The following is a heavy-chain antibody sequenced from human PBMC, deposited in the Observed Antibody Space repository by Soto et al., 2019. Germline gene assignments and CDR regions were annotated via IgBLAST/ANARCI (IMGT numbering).Heavy chain of an antibody. V-gene: IGHV3-21*01. CDR2: INSIGSYL. CDR1: GFTFSSYT. Sequence: EVRLVESGGGLVKSGGSLRLSCAASGFTFSSYTMNWVRQAPGRGLEWVSNINSIGSYLWYVDSVQGRFTISRDNAKNSLYLQMIILRAEDTAVYYCARVGISVMRGRIRGDHYVLDVWGQGTTVTVSS. D-gene: IGHD3-10*01. J-gene: IGHJ6*02. CDR3: ARVGISVMRGRIRGDHYVLDV.